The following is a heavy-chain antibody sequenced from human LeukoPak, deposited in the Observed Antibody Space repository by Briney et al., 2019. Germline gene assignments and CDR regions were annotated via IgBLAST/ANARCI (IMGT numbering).Heavy chain of an antibody. CDR2: ISSSSSYT. Sequence: PGGSLRLSCAASGFTFSSYSMNWVRQAPGKGLEWVSSISSSSSYTYYADSVKGRFTISRDNAKNSLYLQMNSLRAEDTAVYYCARDLISGGYSDYWGQGTLVTVSS. D-gene: IGHD3-10*01. CDR3: ARDLISGGYSDY. J-gene: IGHJ4*02. CDR1: GFTFSSYS. V-gene: IGHV3-21*01.